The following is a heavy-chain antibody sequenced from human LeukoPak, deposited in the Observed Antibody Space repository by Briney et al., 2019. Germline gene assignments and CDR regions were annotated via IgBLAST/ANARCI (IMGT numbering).Heavy chain of an antibody. CDR3: ARESFAARWD. CDR1: GFTFSRYW. D-gene: IGHD6-6*01. Sequence: GGSPRLSCAASGFTFSRYWMSWVRQAPGNGLEWVANIKQDGSQKSYVDSVKGRFTISRDNANNLLYLQMNSLRAEDTAVYYCARESFAARWDWGQGTLVTVSS. CDR2: IKQDGSQK. V-gene: IGHV3-7*01. J-gene: IGHJ4*02.